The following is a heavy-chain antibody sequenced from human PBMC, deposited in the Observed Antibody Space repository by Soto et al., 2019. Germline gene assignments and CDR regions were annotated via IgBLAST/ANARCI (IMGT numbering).Heavy chain of an antibody. V-gene: IGHV3-48*01. CDR3: ARGDYYDSSGPFSDAFDI. CDR2: ISTTSSAI. D-gene: IGHD3-22*01. Sequence: GGSLRLSCGASGFTFSSYSMNWVRQAPGKGLEWVSYISTTSSAIYYADSVKGRFTISRDNAKNSLYLQMNSLRAEDTAVYYWARGDYYDSSGPFSDAFDIWGQGTMVTVSS. J-gene: IGHJ3*02. CDR1: GFTFSSYS.